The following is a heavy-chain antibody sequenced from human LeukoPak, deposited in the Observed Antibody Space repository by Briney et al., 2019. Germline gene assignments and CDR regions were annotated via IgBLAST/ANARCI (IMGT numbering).Heavy chain of an antibody. Sequence: PGGSLRLSCAASGVTVGSNYMTWVRQAPGRGLEWVSTIYSGGDTYDADSVKGRFVISRDTSRNTLLLQMNSLRVEDTAVYFCARVRHDSSGYCSGFDYWGQGTLVTVSS. CDR3: ARVRHDSSGYCSGFDY. CDR1: GVTVGSNY. CDR2: IYSGGDT. J-gene: IGHJ4*02. D-gene: IGHD3-22*01. V-gene: IGHV3-66*01.